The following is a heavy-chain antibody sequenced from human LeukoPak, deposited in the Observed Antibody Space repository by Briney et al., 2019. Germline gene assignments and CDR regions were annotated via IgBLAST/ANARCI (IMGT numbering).Heavy chain of an antibody. CDR1: GFTFSSSA. CDR2: ISNNGGYT. J-gene: IGHJ4*02. D-gene: IGHD2-15*01. V-gene: IGHV3-23*01. Sequence: EGSLRLSCAASGFTFSSSAMSWVRQAPGKGLEWVSAISNNGGYTYYADSVQGRFTISRDNSKSTLCLQMNSLRAEDTAVYYCAKQLGYCSDGSCYFPYWGQGTLVTVSS. CDR3: AKQLGYCSDGSCYFPY.